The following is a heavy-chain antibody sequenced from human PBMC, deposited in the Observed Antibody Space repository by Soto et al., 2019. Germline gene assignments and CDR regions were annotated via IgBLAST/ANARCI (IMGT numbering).Heavy chain of an antibody. CDR2: IYYSGST. CDR1: GGSVRSGDYF. D-gene: IGHD3-3*01. Sequence: ESLSRTSTAAGGSVRSGDYFWSWLRQSPGKRLEWIAYIYYSGSTNYNPSLKSRATISVDTSKSQVSLTLTSMTAADAALYYCATSPNFYYYGLDVSGHVTSVPL. CDR3: ATSPNFYYYGLDV. J-gene: IGHJ6*02. V-gene: IGHV4-61*08.